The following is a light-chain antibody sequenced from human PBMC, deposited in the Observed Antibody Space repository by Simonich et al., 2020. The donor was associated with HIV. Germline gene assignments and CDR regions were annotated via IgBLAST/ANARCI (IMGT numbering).Light chain of an antibody. CDR1: QRFSNW. Sequence: DIQMTQSPSTLSASVGDRVTTTCRARQRFSNWLALYQQKPGKAPKLLTYQASSLESGVPSRCSGSGSGTEFTLTISSLQPDDFATYYCQQYYSTLTFGGGTKVEIK. V-gene: IGKV1-5*03. CDR2: QAS. J-gene: IGKJ4*01. CDR3: QQYYSTLT.